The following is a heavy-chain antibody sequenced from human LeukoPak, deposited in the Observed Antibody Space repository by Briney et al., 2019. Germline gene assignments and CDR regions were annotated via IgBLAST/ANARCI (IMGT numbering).Heavy chain of an antibody. D-gene: IGHD2-15*01. Sequence: GASVKVSCKASGYTLTDHAVHWVRQAPGQSLEWMGWINSVNGDTRYLQKLQGRVTITRDTSASTAYIELTSLTSEDTAIYYCARDARRCSGDVCHFGWFDPWGQGTLVTVSS. V-gene: IGHV1-3*01. CDR3: ARDARRCSGDVCHFGWFDP. CDR2: INSVNGDT. CDR1: GYTLTDHA. J-gene: IGHJ5*02.